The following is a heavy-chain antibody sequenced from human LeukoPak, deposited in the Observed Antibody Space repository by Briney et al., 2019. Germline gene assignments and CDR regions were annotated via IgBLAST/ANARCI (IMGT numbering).Heavy chain of an antibody. CDR3: SREWRGSTEIRGVGS. CDR1: AFSVSSCE. D-gene: IGHD5-24*01. CDR2: ITSSGSTT. J-gene: IGHJ5*02. Sequence: GRSLSPSCAASAFSVSSCEMKWVRHAPGKGLEWVSYITSSGSTTYYTDSVKGRLTISRDNAKNSLYLQMNSLRAGDTAVYYCSREWRGSTEIRGVGSWGQGTLVTVSS. V-gene: IGHV3-48*03.